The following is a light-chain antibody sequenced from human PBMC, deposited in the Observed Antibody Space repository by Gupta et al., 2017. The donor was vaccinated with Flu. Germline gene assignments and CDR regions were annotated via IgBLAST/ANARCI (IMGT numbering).Light chain of an antibody. J-gene: IGKJ1*01. CDR1: QGINTY. CDR2: AAS. CDR3: QRYGSAPLT. V-gene: IGKV1-27*01. Sequence: PSSLSASVGDRVTITCRASQGINTYLAWYQHKPGKGPKLLIYAASTLQSGVPSRFSGSGSGTAFTLTISSLQPEDVATYYCQRYGSAPLTFGQGTKVEIK.